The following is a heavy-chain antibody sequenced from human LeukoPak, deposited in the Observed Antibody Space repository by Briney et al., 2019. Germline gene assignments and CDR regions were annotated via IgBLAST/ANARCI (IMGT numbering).Heavy chain of an antibody. CDR2: INWKSGNI. J-gene: IGHJ4*02. V-gene: IGHV3-9*01. CDR1: GLPFDDYA. D-gene: IGHD6-19*01. CDR3: AIKAGVAVAGSFDS. Sequence: GRSLRLSCAASGLPFDDYAIHWVRQRPGKGLEWISGINWKSGNIGYADSVEGRFTTTRDNSQMSLHLQMNSLTIEDTALYYCAIKAGVAVAGSFDSWGQGTLVTVSS.